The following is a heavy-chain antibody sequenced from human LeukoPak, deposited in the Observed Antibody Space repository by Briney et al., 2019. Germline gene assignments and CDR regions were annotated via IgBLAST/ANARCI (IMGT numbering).Heavy chain of an antibody. J-gene: IGHJ3*02. D-gene: IGHD2-2*01. V-gene: IGHV4-34*01. Sequence: SETLSLTCAVYGGSFGGYYWSWIRQPPGKGLEWIGEINHSGSTNYNPSLKSRVTISVDTCKNQFSLKLSSVTAADTAVYYCARGGKGRYCSSTSCPRWAFDIWGQGTMVTVSS. CDR2: INHSGST. CDR1: GGSFGGYY. CDR3: ARGGKGRYCSSTSCPRWAFDI.